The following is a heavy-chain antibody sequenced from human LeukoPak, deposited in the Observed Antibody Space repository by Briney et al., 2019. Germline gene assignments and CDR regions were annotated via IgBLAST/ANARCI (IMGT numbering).Heavy chain of an antibody. CDR3: AKGLVAAGKVSDS. V-gene: IGHV3-7*05. CDR1: GFTFSKFW. CDR2: IKQDGSDK. Sequence: GGSLRLSCAASGFTFSKFWMSWVRQAPGKGLEWVANIKQDGSDKYYVDSVKGRFTISRDNAQNSLYLQMNSLRAEDTAMYYCAKGLVAAGKVSDSWGQGTLVTVSS. D-gene: IGHD2-2*01. J-gene: IGHJ4*02.